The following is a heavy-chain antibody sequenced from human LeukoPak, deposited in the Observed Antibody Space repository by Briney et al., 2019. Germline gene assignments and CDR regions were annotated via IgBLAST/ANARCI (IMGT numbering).Heavy chain of an antibody. J-gene: IGHJ6*03. CDR2: ISSSSSYI. V-gene: IGHV3-21*01. CDR3: ARVPYSTAMDV. D-gene: IGHD4-11*01. Sequence: GGSLRLSCAASGFTFSSYSMNWVRQAPGKGLEWVSSISSSSSYIYYADSVKGRFTISRDNAKNSLYLQMNSLRAEDTTVYYCARVPYSTAMDVWGKGTTVTVSS. CDR1: GFTFSSYS.